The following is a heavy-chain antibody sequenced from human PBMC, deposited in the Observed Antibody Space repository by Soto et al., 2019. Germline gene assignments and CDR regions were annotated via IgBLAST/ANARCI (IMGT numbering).Heavy chain of an antibody. V-gene: IGHV1-2*02. J-gene: IGHJ5*02. D-gene: IGHD2-15*01. CDR3: ARDCSGGSWGNWFDP. CDR2: INPNSGGT. Sequence: QVQLVQSGAEVKKPGASVKVSCKASGYTFTGYYMYWVRQAPGQGLEWMGWINPNSGGTNYAQKFQGRVTMTRDTSISTAYMELSRLRSDDTAVYYCARDCSGGSWGNWFDPWGQGTLVTVSS. CDR1: GYTFTGYY.